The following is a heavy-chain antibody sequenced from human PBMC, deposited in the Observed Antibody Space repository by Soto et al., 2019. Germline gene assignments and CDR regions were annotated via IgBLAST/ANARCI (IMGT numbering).Heavy chain of an antibody. V-gene: IGHV1-69*06. D-gene: IGHD3-3*01. CDR3: ARGSYYDFWSGYYTGSYYYYGMDV. CDR1: GGTFSSYA. J-gene: IGHJ6*02. CDR2: IIPIFGTA. Sequence: QVQLVQSGAEVKKPGSSVNVSCKASGGTFSSYAISWVRQAPGQGLEWMGGIIPIFGTANYEQKFQGRVTITADKSTSTAYMELSSLRAEDTGVYYCARGSYYDFWSGYYTGSYYYYGMDVWGQGTTVTVSS.